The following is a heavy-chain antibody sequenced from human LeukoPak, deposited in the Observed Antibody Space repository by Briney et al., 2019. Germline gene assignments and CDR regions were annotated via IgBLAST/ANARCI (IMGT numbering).Heavy chain of an antibody. CDR3: ARAGYYYYYMDV. Sequence: HPGGSLRLSCAASGFTFSSYSMDWVRQAPGKGLEWVANIKQDGSEKYYVDSVKGRFTISRDNAKNSLYLQMNSLRAEDTAVYYCARAGYYYYYMDVWGKGTTVTVSS. CDR1: GFTFSSYS. V-gene: IGHV3-7*01. J-gene: IGHJ6*03. D-gene: IGHD1-1*01. CDR2: IKQDGSEK.